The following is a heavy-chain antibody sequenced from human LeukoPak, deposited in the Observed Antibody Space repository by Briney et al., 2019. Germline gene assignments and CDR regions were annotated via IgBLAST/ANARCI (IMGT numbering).Heavy chain of an antibody. J-gene: IGHJ3*02. CDR1: GGSFSGYY. Sequence: SETLSLTCAVYGGSFSGYYWSWIRQPPGKGLEWIGEINHSGSTNYNPSLKSRVTISVDTSKNQFSPKLSSVTAADTAVYYCARRLRPAAGRARYSGKSAFDIWGQGTMVTVSS. CDR3: ARRLRPAAGRARYSGKSAFDI. V-gene: IGHV4-34*01. D-gene: IGHD2-2*01. CDR2: INHSGST.